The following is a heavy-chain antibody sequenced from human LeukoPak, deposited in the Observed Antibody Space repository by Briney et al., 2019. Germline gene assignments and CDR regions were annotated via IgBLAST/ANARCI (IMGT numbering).Heavy chain of an antibody. Sequence: PSETLSLTCAVYGGSFSGYYWSWLRQPPGKGLEWVGDIYHGGSTKYNPSLLSGVTISVDTSKIQFSLKLNSVTAADAAVYYCASATTYYYDSSGYCWFDRWVRGTLVTVCS. CDR3: ASATTYYYDSSGYCWFDR. CDR2: IYHGGST. CDR1: GGSFSGYY. V-gene: IGHV4-34*01. D-gene: IGHD3-22*01. J-gene: IGHJ5*02.